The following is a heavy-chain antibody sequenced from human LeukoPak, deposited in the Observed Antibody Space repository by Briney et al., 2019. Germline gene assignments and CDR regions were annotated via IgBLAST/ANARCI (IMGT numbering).Heavy chain of an antibody. CDR1: GFTFSSYN. J-gene: IGHJ3*02. CDR3: ARDHGTNFYDSSGYKAFDI. D-gene: IGHD3-22*01. Sequence: PGGSLGLSCAASGFTFSSYNMNWVRQAPGEGLEWVSSISSSSSYIYYADSVKGRFTISRDNVNNSLYLQMNSLRAEDTAVYYCARDHGTNFYDSSGYKAFDIWGQGTMVIVSS. CDR2: ISSSSSYI. V-gene: IGHV3-21*06.